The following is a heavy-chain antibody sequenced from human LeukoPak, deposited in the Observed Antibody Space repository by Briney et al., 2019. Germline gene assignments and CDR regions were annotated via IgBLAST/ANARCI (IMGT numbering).Heavy chain of an antibody. Sequence: SETLSLTCTVSGGSISNSDYYWGWIRQPPGKGLGWIGSIYYRGSTYYNPSLESRVTLSVDTPKNQFSLKLSSVTAADTAVYYCARRVLLWFGESQYYFDYWGHGTLVTVSS. J-gene: IGHJ4*01. CDR3: ARRVLLWFGESQYYFDY. CDR1: GGSISNSDYY. V-gene: IGHV4-39*01. D-gene: IGHD3-10*01. CDR2: IYYRGST.